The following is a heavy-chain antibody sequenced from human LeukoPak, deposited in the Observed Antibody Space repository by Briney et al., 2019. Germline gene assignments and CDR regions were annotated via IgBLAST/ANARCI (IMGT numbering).Heavy chain of an antibody. CDR1: GGSISSYY. Sequence: SETLSLTCTVSGGSISSYYWSWIRQPAGKGLEWIGRIYTSGSTNYNPSLKSRVTMSVDTSKSQFSLKLSSVTAADTAVYYCAREADCSGGSCYSGAFDIWGQGTMVTVSS. CDR3: AREADCSGGSCYSGAFDI. CDR2: IYTSGST. J-gene: IGHJ3*02. D-gene: IGHD2-15*01. V-gene: IGHV4-4*07.